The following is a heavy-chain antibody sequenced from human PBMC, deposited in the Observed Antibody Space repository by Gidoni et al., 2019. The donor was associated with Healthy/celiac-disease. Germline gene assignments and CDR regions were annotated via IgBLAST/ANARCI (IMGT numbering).Heavy chain of an antibody. Sequence: EVQLLESGGGLVQPGGSLRLSCAASGFTFSSYAMSWVRQAPGKGLEWVSAISGSGGSTYYADSVKGRFTISRDNSKNTLYLQMNSLRAEDTAVYYCAKDNMVRGVPYYYYMDVWGKGTTVTVSS. D-gene: IGHD3-10*01. CDR2: ISGSGGST. V-gene: IGHV3-23*01. CDR1: GFTFSSYA. J-gene: IGHJ6*03. CDR3: AKDNMVRGVPYYYYMDV.